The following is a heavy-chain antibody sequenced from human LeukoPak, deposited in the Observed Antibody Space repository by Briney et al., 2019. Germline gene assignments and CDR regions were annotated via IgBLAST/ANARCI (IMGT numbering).Heavy chain of an antibody. CDR1: GGSFSGYY. V-gene: IGHV4-34*01. Sequence: PSETLSLTCAVYGGSFSGYYWSWIRQPPGKGLEWIGEINHSGSTNYNPSLKSRVTISVDTSKNQFSLKLSSVTAADTAVYYCARLWYGSSGDRSTYWYFDLWGRGTLVTVSS. CDR3: ARLWYGSSGDRSTYWYFDL. J-gene: IGHJ2*01. D-gene: IGHD3-22*01. CDR2: INHSGST.